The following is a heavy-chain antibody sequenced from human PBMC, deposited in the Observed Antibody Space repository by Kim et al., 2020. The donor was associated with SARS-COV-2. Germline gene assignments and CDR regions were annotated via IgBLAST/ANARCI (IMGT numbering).Heavy chain of an antibody. J-gene: IGHJ5*02. D-gene: IGHD6-19*01. CDR1: GYTFTSYA. Sequence: ASVKVSCKASGYTFTSYAMNWVRQAPGQGLEWMGWINTNTGNPTYAQGFTGRFVFSLDTSVSTAYLQISSLKAEDTAVYYCARGLEIAVALNWFDPWGQGTLVTVSS. V-gene: IGHV7-4-1*02. CDR2: INTNTGNP. CDR3: ARGLEIAVALNWFDP.